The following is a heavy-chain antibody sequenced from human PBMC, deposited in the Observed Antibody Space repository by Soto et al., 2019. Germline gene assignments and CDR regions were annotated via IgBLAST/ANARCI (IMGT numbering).Heavy chain of an antibody. V-gene: IGHV5-51*01. D-gene: IGHD3-10*01. CDR2: IYPGDSDT. CDR3: ARQYYGSGSYRYFDY. Sequence: GESLKISCKGSGYSFTSYWIGWVRQMPGKGLEWMGIIYPGDSDTRYSPSFQGQVTISADKSISTAYLQWSSLKASDTAMYYCARQYYGSGSYRYFDYWGQGTLVTVSS. CDR1: GYSFTSYW. J-gene: IGHJ4*02.